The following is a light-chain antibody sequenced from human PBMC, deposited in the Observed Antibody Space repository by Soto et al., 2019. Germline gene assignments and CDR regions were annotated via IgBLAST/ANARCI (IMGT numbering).Light chain of an antibody. CDR2: LGS. CDR1: QSLVHGNGYNY. Sequence: DIVMTQSPLSLPVTPGEPASISCRSSQSLVHGNGYNYLDWYLQKPGQSPQLLIYLGSNRASGVPDRFSGSGSGTDFTLKISRVEAEDVGVYYCMQALQTPWTFGQGTKVELK. CDR3: MQALQTPWT. J-gene: IGKJ1*01. V-gene: IGKV2-28*01.